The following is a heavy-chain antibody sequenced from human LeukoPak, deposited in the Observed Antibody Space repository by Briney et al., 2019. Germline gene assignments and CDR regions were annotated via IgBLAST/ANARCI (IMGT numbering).Heavy chain of an antibody. J-gene: IGHJ4*02. V-gene: IGHV3-23*01. CDR2: LSGSGAST. CDR3: AREISAMVLI. D-gene: IGHD4/OR15-4a*01. Sequence: GGSLRLSCEASGFTFSSYAMSWVRQAPGRGLDWVSGLSGSGASTYYADSVKGRFTISRDNAKNSLYLQMNSLRAEDTAVYYCAREISAMVLIWGQGTLVTVSS. CDR1: GFTFSSYA.